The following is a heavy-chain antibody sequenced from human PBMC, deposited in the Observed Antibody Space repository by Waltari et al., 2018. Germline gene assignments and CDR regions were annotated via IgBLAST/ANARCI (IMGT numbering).Heavy chain of an antibody. Sequence: QVQLVQSGAEVKKPGSSVKVSCKASGGTFSSYAISWVRHAPGQGLEWMGRIIPIFVTANYAQKCQGRFTITADKSTSTAYMELSSLRSEDTAMYYCARGDIGGVGYWGQGTLVTVSS. D-gene: IGHD2-21*01. CDR3: ARGDIGGVGY. CDR2: IIPIFVTA. CDR1: GGTFSSYA. J-gene: IGHJ4*02. V-gene: IGHV1-69*08.